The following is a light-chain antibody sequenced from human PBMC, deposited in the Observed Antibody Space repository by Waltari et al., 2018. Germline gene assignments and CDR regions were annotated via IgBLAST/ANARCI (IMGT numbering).Light chain of an antibody. CDR2: YDT. V-gene: IGLV3-21*04. CDR3: QVWDDTTNSGV. Sequence: YVLTQPPSVSVAPGKTATLTCGGENIESKSVNWYQQTPGQAPVLVLFYDTDRPSGIPDRFPGSNSGNTATLTISWVEAGDEADYHCQVWDDTTNSGVFGGGTRLTVL. J-gene: IGLJ3*02. CDR1: NIESKS.